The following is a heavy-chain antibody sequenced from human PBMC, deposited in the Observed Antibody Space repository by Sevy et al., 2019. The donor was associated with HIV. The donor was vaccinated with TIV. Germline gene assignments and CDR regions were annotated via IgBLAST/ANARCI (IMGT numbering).Heavy chain of an antibody. D-gene: IGHD3-16*01. J-gene: IGHJ6*03. CDR1: GYTFTNQY. Sequence: ASVKVSCKASGYTFTNQYMHWVRQAPGQGLEWMGWINPHSGGTNYAQKFQGRVTMTRDTSISTAYMELTRLRSDDTAVYYCARDWAGGNYYYYYMDVWGKRTTVTVSS. V-gene: IGHV1-2*02. CDR2: INPHSGGT. CDR3: ARDWAGGNYYYYYMDV.